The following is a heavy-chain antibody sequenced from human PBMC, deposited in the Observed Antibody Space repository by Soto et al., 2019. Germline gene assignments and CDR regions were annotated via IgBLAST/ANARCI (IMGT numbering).Heavy chain of an antibody. CDR1: GFTFSSYW. D-gene: IGHD5-12*01. J-gene: IGHJ4*02. V-gene: IGHV3-7*01. Sequence: EVQLVESGGGLVQPGGSLRLSCAASGFTFSSYWMSWVRQAPGKGLEWVANIKQDGSEKYYVDSVKGRFTISRDNAKNSLYLQMNSLRAEDTAVYYCARGMATNPDYFDYWGQGTLVTVSS. CDR3: ARGMATNPDYFDY. CDR2: IKQDGSEK.